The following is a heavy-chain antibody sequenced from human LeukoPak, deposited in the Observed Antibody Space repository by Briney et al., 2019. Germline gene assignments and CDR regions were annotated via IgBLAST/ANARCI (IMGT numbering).Heavy chain of an antibody. V-gene: IGHV4-39*07. J-gene: IGHJ4*02. Sequence: SETLSLTCTVSGGSISSSSYYWGWIRQPPGKGLEWIGSIYYSGSTYYNPSLKSRVTISVDTSKNQSSLKLSSVTAADTAVYYCARSYGDYRGTFDYWGQGTLVTVSS. CDR2: IYYSGST. CDR3: ARSYGDYRGTFDY. CDR1: GGSISSSSYY. D-gene: IGHD4-17*01.